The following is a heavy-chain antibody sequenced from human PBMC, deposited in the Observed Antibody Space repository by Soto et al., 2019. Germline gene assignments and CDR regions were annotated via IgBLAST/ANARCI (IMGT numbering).Heavy chain of an antibody. CDR2: IYYSGST. V-gene: IGHV4-59*01. J-gene: IGHJ4*02. Sequence: SETLSLTCTVSGGSISSYYWSWIRQPPGKGLEWIGYIYYSGSTNYNPSLKSRVTISVDTSKNQFSLKLSSVTAADTAVYYCASLLGWELEFNYWGQGTLVTVSS. CDR3: ASLLGWELEFNY. CDR1: GGSISSYY. D-gene: IGHD1-26*01.